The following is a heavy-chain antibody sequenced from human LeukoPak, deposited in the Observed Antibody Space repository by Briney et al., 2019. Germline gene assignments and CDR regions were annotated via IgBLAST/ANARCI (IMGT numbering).Heavy chain of an antibody. D-gene: IGHD1-26*01. V-gene: IGHV4-30-2*01. J-gene: IGHJ2*01. Sequence: SETLSLTCTVSGGSISSGGHSWSWIRQPPGKGLEWIGYIYHSGSTYYNPSLKSRVTISVDRSKNQFSLKLSSVTAADTAVYYCARGDSGSYYYWYFDLWGRGTLVTVSS. CDR3: ARGDSGSYYYWYFDL. CDR1: GGSISSGGHS. CDR2: IYHSGST.